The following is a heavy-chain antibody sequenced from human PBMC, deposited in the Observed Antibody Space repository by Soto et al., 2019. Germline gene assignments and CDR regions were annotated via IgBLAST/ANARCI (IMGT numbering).Heavy chain of an antibody. CDR3: ARAPEFDYYDSSGYSVPYRY. CDR1: GYTFTGYY. CDR2: INPNSGGT. J-gene: IGHJ4*02. V-gene: IGHV1-2*02. D-gene: IGHD3-22*01. Sequence: ASVKVSCKASGYTFTGYYMHWVRQAPGQGLEWMGWINPNSGGTNYAQKFQGRVTMTRDTSISTAYMELSRLRSDDTAVYYCARAPEFDYYDSSGYSVPYRYWGQGTLVTVPS.